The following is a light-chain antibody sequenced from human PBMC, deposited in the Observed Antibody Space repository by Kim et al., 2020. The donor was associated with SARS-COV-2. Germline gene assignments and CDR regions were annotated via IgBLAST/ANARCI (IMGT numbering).Light chain of an antibody. J-gene: IGKJ1*01. CDR1: QNIDNW. CDR3: QQYETYWT. Sequence: DIQMTQSPSILSASVGDRVTITCRASQNIDNWVAWYQQKPGKAPKLLIYKASRLHSGVPSRFSGSGSGTEFTLTISSLQPDDFGIYFCQQYETYWTFGLGTKVDIK. CDR2: KAS. V-gene: IGKV1-5*03.